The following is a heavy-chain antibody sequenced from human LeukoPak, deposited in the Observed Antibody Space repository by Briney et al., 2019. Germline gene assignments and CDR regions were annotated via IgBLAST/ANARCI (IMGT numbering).Heavy chain of an antibody. D-gene: IGHD3-10*01. CDR2: IYYSGST. J-gene: IGHJ4*02. CDR3: VRGWGYYDY. Sequence: PSETLSLTCTVSGGSISSYYWSWIRQPPGKGLEWIGYIYYSGSTNYNPSLKSRVTTSVDTSKNEFSLKLSSVTAADTAVYYCVRGWGYYDYWGQGTLVTVSS. V-gene: IGHV4-59*01. CDR1: GGSISSYY.